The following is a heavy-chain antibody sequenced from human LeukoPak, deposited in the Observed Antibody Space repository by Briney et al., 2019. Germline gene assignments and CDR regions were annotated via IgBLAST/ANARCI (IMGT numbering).Heavy chain of an antibody. CDR2: IYYSGST. CDR1: GGSISGYY. Sequence: SETLSLTCTVSGGSISGYYWTWIRQPPGKGLEYIGYIYYSGSTNHNPSLKSRVTISVDMSKNQFSLKLSSVTAADTAVYYCARGRYTFDYWGQGTLVTVSS. V-gene: IGHV4-59*01. D-gene: IGHD1-1*01. J-gene: IGHJ4*02. CDR3: ARGRYTFDY.